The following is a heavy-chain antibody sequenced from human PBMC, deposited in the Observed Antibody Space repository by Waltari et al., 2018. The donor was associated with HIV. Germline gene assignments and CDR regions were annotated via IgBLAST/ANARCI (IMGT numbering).Heavy chain of an antibody. D-gene: IGHD1-1*01. CDR2: IDWDDDK. J-gene: IGHJ4*02. V-gene: IGHV2-70*15. CDR1: GFSLSTSGMS. CDR3: ARGRLQHDY. Sequence: QVTLRESGPALVKPTQTLTLTCTFSGFSLSTSGMSVSLIRQPPGKALEWRARIDWDDDKYYTTSLKTRLSISRDTAKNQVILTMTSMDPVDTATYYCARGRLQHDYWGQGTLVTVSS.